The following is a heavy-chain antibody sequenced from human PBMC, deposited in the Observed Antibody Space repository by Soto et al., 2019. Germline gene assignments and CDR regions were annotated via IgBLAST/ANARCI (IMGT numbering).Heavy chain of an antibody. CDR3: ARARTGARRYYYDSSGYPPDRYGMDV. CDR2: ISRSHSAI. Sequence: PGGSLRLSCSASGFSLSNSGMFWVRQAPGKGLEWISYISRSHSAIYYADSVKGRFTMSRDNAKNSLFLQMNSLRDEDRAVYYCARARTGARRYYYDSSGYPPDRYGMDVWGQGTTVTVSS. D-gene: IGHD3-22*01. J-gene: IGHJ6*02. CDR1: GFSLSNSG. V-gene: IGHV3-48*02.